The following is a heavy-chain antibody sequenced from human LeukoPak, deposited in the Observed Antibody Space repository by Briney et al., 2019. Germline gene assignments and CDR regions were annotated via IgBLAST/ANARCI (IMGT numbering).Heavy chain of an antibody. CDR2: IYYSGST. Sequence: SETLSLTCTVSGGSISSSSYYWGWLRQPPGKGLEWIGSIYYSGSTYYNPSLKSRVTISVDTSKNQFSLKLSSVTAEDTAVYYCARECSGCYGSGSYYHDAFDIWGQGTMVTVSS. CDR3: ARECSGCYGSGSYYHDAFDI. J-gene: IGHJ3*02. CDR1: GGSISSSSYY. D-gene: IGHD3-10*01. V-gene: IGHV4-39*07.